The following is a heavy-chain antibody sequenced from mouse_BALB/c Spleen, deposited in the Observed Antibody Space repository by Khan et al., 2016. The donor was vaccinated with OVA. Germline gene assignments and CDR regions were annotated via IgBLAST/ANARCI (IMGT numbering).Heavy chain of an antibody. D-gene: IGHD1-1*01. CDR3: ARIKKIVATYFDY. CDR1: GYTFTSYW. Sequence: VQLQESGAELVKAGASVKMSCKASGYTFTSYWMHWVKQRLGQGLEWFAETNPTNGRTYYNEKLKSKATLTVDKSSSTAYMLLSGPTFEDSAVYYCARIKKIVATYFDYGGQGTTLTVSS. J-gene: IGHJ2*01. CDR2: TNPTNGRT. V-gene: IGHV1S81*02.